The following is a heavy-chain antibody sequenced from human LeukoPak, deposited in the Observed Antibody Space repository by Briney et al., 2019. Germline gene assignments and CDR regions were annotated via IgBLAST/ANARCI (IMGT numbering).Heavy chain of an antibody. V-gene: IGHV1-18*01. CDR2: ISAYNGNT. D-gene: IGHD3-9*01. J-gene: IGHJ4*02. Sequence: ASVKVSCKASGYIFTSYGISWVRQAPGQGLEWMGWISAYNGNTNYAQKLQGRVTMTTDTSTSTAYMELRGLRPDDTAVYYCARATNFDWFVDYWGQGTLVTVSS. CDR3: ARATNFDWFVDY. CDR1: GYIFTSYG.